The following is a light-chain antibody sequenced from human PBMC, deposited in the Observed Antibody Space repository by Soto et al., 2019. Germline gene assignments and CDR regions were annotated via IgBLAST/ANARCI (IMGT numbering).Light chain of an antibody. Sequence: EIVMAQSPVTQSVSPGERATLSCRASQSVSSNLAWYQQKPGQAPRLLIYGASTRATGIPARFSGSGSGTEFTLTISSLQSEDFAVYYCQQYNNWPPKYTFGQGTKLEIK. V-gene: IGKV3-15*01. CDR3: QQYNNWPPKYT. CDR2: GAS. J-gene: IGKJ2*01. CDR1: QSVSSN.